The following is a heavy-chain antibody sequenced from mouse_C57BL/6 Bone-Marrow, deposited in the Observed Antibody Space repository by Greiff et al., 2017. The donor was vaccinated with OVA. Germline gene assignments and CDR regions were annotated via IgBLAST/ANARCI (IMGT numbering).Heavy chain of an antibody. CDR1: EYEFPSHD. V-gene: IGHV5-2*01. CDR3: ARHPFYGSSYDFDV. Sequence: DVMLVESGGGLVQPGESLKLSCESNEYEFPSHDMSWVRKTPEKRLELVAAINSDGGSTYYPDTMERRFIISRDNTKKTLYLQMSSLRSEDTALYDCARHPFYGSSYDFDVWGTGTTVTVSS. D-gene: IGHD1-1*01. J-gene: IGHJ1*03. CDR2: INSDGGST.